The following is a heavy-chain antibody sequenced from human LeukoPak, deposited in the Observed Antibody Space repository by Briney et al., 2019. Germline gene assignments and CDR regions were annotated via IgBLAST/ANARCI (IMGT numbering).Heavy chain of an antibody. V-gene: IGHV1-3*01. J-gene: IGHJ4*02. CDR2: NAGNGNP. Sequence: NAGNGNPKYSHKFRRRVTITSDTSASTAYMELSSLRSEDTAVYYCARDWVSGWFGDSDYWGQGTLVTVSS. D-gene: IGHD3-10*01. CDR3: ARDWVSGWFGDSDY.